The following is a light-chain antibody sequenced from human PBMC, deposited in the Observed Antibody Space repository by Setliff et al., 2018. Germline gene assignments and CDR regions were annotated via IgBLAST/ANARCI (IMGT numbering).Light chain of an antibody. Sequence: QSALTQPASVSGSPGQSITISCSGTSSDVGSYDLVSWYQQHPGKAPKLIIYGVSDRPSGVSSRFSGSKSGNTAYLTISGLQTEDEAEYYCNAYASDTTYAFGSGTKV. CDR1: SSDVGSYDL. J-gene: IGLJ1*01. CDR3: NAYASDTTYA. V-gene: IGLV2-14*03. CDR2: GVS.